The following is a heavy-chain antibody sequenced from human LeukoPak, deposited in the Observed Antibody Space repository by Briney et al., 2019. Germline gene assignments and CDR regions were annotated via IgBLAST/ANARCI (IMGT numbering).Heavy chain of an antibody. CDR2: SYYSGST. V-gene: IGHV4-59*01. J-gene: IGHJ4*02. D-gene: IGHD6-19*01. Sequence: SETLSLTCTVSGGSISSYYWSWIRQPPGKGLEWIGYSYYSGSTNYNPSLKSRVTISVDTSKNQFSLKLSSATAADTAVYYCAGSRQWLVRNVDYWGQGTLVTVSS. CDR3: AGSRQWLVRNVDY. CDR1: GGSISSYY.